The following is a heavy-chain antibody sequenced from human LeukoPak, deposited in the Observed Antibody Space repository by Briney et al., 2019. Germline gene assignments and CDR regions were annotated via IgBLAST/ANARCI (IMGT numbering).Heavy chain of an antibody. Sequence: GGSLRLSCAASGFTFSSYSMNWVRQAPGKGLEWVSYISSSSSTIYYADSVKGRFTISRDNAKNSLYLQMNSLRAEDTAVYYCAREKDYGSGSYYLDYWGQGTLVTVSS. CDR2: ISSSSSTI. CDR1: GFTFSSYS. D-gene: IGHD3-10*01. CDR3: AREKDYGSGSYYLDY. J-gene: IGHJ4*02. V-gene: IGHV3-48*01.